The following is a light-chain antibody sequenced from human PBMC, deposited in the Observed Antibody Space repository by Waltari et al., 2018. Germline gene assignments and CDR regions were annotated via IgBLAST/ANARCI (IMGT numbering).Light chain of an antibody. CDR3: SMYMGSGIWV. J-gene: IGLJ3*02. CDR1: SGSVSSTSY. Sequence: QTVLTQEPSLSVSPGGTVTLTCALSSGSVSSTSYATWYQQTTGQAPRTLVYKGNGRCCGVPARFSGSILRNKAALTIKGAQAEDESDYYWSMYMGSGIWVFGGGTKLTVL. CDR2: KGN. V-gene: IGLV8-61*01.